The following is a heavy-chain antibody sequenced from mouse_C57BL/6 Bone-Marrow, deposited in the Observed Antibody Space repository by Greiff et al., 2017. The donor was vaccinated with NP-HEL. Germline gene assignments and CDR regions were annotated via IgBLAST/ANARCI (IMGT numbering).Heavy chain of an antibody. CDR2: IDPSDSYT. CDR1: GYTFTSYW. CDR3: ARDGLEYYFDY. D-gene: IGHD2-3*01. V-gene: IGHV1-69*01. J-gene: IGHJ2*01. Sequence: QVQLQQPGAELVMPGASVKLSCKASGYTFTSYWMHWVKQRPGQGLEWIGEIDPSDSYTNYNQKFKGKSTLTVDKSSSTAYMQLSSLTSEDSAVYYCARDGLEYYFDYWGQGTTFTVSS.